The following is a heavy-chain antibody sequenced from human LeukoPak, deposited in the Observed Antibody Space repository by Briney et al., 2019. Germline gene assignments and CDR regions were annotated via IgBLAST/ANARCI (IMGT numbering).Heavy chain of an antibody. CDR2: IYTSGST. CDR1: GGSISSYY. J-gene: IGHJ5*02. Sequence: SETLSLTCTVSGGSISSYYWSWIRQPAGKGLEWIGRIYTSGSTSYNPSLKSRVTMSVDTSKNQFSLKLSSVTAADTAVYYCARITYGSGSYWWFDPWGQGTLVTVSS. D-gene: IGHD3-10*01. CDR3: ARITYGSGSYWWFDP. V-gene: IGHV4-4*07.